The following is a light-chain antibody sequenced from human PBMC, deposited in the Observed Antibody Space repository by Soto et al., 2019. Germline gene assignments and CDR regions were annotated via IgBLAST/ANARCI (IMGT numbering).Light chain of an antibody. CDR1: HDIRDF. J-gene: IGKJ4*01. Sequence: DIQVTQSPSSLSASLGDRVSITCRASHDIRDFLAWYQQRPGQVPKLLIYAASVLQSGVPSRFRGSGFGTEFTLTRSGLQPEDVATYYCQKYYSPPLTFGGGTKVELK. CDR3: QKYYSPPLT. CDR2: AAS. V-gene: IGKV1-27*01.